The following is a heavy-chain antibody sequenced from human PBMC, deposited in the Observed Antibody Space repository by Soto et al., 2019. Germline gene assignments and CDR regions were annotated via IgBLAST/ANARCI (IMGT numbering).Heavy chain of an antibody. V-gene: IGHV1-69*18. CDR2: IMPIFNAP. CDR3: AKEGLATGATYSF. D-gene: IGHD2-21*01. J-gene: IGHJ4*02. CDR1: GGIFNTYT. Sequence: QVQLVQSGAEVKKPGSSVKVSCKASGGIFNTYTFTWVRQAPGQGLEWLGSIMPIFNAPKYAQRFQDRLTGTAEEPTGTVYMELNGLGCEDTAVFFCAKEGLATGATYSFWGQGTLVTVSS.